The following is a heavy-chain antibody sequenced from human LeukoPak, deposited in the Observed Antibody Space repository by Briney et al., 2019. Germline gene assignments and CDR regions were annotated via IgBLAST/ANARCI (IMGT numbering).Heavy chain of an antibody. CDR1: GFTFSSYA. CDR2: ISYDGSNK. CDR3: ARDPGYGGNSQNFDY. D-gene: IGHD4-23*01. Sequence: GGSLRLSCAASGFTFSSYAMHWVRQAPGKGLEWVAVISYDGSNKYYADSVKGRFTISRDNSKSTLYLQMNSLRAEDTAVYYCARDPGYGGNSQNFDYWGQGTLVTVSS. V-gene: IGHV3-30*04. J-gene: IGHJ4*02.